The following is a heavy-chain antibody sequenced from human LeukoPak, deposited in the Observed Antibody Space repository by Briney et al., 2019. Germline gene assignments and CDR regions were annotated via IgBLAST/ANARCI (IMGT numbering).Heavy chain of an antibody. Sequence: SETLSLTCTVSGGSISSYYWSWIRHPAGKGLEWIGRIYFRGSTNYNPSLKSRVTISIDTSKNQFSLNVSSVTAADTAVYYCARIGLGELSFLPEEAFDIWGQGTMVTVSS. CDR2: IYFRGST. J-gene: IGHJ3*02. CDR3: ARIGLGELSFLPEEAFDI. D-gene: IGHD3-16*02. CDR1: GGSISSYY. V-gene: IGHV4-4*07.